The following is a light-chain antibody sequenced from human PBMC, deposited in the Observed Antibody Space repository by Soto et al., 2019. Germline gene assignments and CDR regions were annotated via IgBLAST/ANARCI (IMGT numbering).Light chain of an antibody. J-gene: IGLJ3*02. V-gene: IGLV2-14*01. Sequence: QSVLTQPASVSGSPGQSITLSCTGTSSDVATYNYVSWYQQHPGKAPKLMIYEVSNRPSGVSNRFSGSKSGNTASLTISGLQAEDEADYYCSSYTSSSTLVFGGGTKVTVL. CDR1: SSDVATYNY. CDR3: SSYTSSSTLV. CDR2: EVS.